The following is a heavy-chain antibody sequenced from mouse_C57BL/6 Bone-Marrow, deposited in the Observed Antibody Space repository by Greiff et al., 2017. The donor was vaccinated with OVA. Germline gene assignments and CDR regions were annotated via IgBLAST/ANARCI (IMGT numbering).Heavy chain of an antibody. CDR3: ARGRTTVKGAWFAY. V-gene: IGHV1-22*01. D-gene: IGHD1-1*01. Sequence: EVQLQQSGPELVKPGASVKMSCKASGYTFTDYNMHWVKQSHGKSLEWIGYINPNNGGTSSNQKFKGKATLTVNKSSSTAYMELRSLTSEDSAVYYCARGRTTVKGAWFAYWGQGTLVTVSA. J-gene: IGHJ3*01. CDR1: GYTFTDYN. CDR2: INPNNGGT.